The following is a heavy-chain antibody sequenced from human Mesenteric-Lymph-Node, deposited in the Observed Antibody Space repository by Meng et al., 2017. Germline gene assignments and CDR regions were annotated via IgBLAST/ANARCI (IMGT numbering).Heavy chain of an antibody. V-gene: IGHV4-31*03. J-gene: IGHJ5*02. CDR1: GGSISSTSYF. CDR2: IHSSGST. CDR3: ARASYGSGSPLGESWFDP. Sequence: QLRLQESGPGLVGPSETLSLTCTVSGGSISSTSYFWGWIRQPPGKGLEWIGYIHSSGSTYYNPSLRSRLTISVDTSKNQFSLKLSSVTAADTAVYYCARASYGSGSPLGESWFDPWGQGTLVTVSS. D-gene: IGHD3-10*01.